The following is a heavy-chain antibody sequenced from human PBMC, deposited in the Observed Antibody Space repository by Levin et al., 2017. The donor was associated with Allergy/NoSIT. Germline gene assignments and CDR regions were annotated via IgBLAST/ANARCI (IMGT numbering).Heavy chain of an antibody. CDR2: ISGSGGST. CDR1: GFTFSSYA. V-gene: IGHV3-23*01. Sequence: PGESLKISCAASGFTFSSYAMSWVRQAPGKGLEWVSAISGSGGSTYYADSVKGRFTISRDNSKNTLYLQMNSLRAEDTAVYYCAKVMGSSSWYVQYYYYGMDVWGQGTTVTVSS. D-gene: IGHD6-13*01. J-gene: IGHJ6*02. CDR3: AKVMGSSSWYVQYYYYGMDV.